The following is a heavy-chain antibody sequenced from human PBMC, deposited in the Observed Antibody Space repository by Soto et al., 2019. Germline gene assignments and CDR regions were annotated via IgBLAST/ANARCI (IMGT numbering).Heavy chain of an antibody. J-gene: IGHJ5*02. CDR1: GFSLSTSGVG. D-gene: IGHD3-3*01. CDR2: IYWNDDK. Sequence: SGPTLVNPTQTLTLTCTFSGFSLSTSGVGVGWIRQPPGKALEWLALIYWNDDKRYSPSLKSRLTITKDTSKNQVVLTMTNMDPVDTATYYCAHTGAYDFWSGYYSWWFDPWGQGTLVTVSS. V-gene: IGHV2-5*01. CDR3: AHTGAYDFWSGYYSWWFDP.